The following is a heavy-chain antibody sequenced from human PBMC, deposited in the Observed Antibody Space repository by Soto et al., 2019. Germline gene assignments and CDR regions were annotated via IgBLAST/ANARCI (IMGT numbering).Heavy chain of an antibody. V-gene: IGHV3-23*01. Sequence: EVQLLESGGGLVQPGGSLSLSCAASGFPFSSYAMTWVRQAPGKGLEWVSAIGDSGGHTYYEDSVKGRFTISRDNSNITLYLLMHSLRDEDTAIYCCAKVGPTAPRLGYYYGMDVWGQGTTVTFS. CDR1: GFPFSSYA. D-gene: IGHD4-17*01. J-gene: IGHJ6*02. CDR2: IGDSGGHT. CDR3: AKVGPTAPRLGYYYGMDV.